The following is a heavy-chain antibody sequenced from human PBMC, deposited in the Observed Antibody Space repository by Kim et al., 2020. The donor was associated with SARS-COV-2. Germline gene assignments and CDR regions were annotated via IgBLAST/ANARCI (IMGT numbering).Heavy chain of an antibody. V-gene: IGHV3-74*01. Sequence: GGSLRLSCAASGFTFRNYWMHWVRQVPGKGLVWVSRINGDGSSSTNYADPVKGRFTISRDNAESTLYLQMNSLRDEDTAVYFCVRVVSTSYTYTFGLWGQGTLVTVSS. CDR1: GFTFRNYW. CDR2: INGDGSSST. CDR3: VRVVSTSYTYTFGL. J-gene: IGHJ4*02. D-gene: IGHD5-18*01.